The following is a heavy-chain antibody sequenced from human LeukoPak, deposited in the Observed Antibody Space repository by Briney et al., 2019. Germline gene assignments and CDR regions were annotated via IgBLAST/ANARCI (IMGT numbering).Heavy chain of an antibody. CDR1: GGSISSYY. D-gene: IGHD4-23*01. V-gene: IGHV4-59*01. CDR3: ARDDSFHGGAFDI. J-gene: IGHJ3*02. Sequence: SETLSLTCTVSGGSISSYYWSWIRQPPGKGLEWIGYIYYSGSTNYNPPLKSRATISVDTSKNQFSLKLSSVTAADTAVYYCARDDSFHGGAFDIWGQGTMVTVSS. CDR2: IYYSGST.